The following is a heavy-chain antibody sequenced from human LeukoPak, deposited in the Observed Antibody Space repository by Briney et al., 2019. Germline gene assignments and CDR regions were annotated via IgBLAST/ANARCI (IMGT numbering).Heavy chain of an antibody. Sequence: EASVKVSCKASGYTFTNYGFSWVRQAPGQGLEWMGIINPSGGSTSYAQKFQGRVTMTTDTSTSTAYMELRSLRSDDTAVYYCALGGNNPSDVWGQGTTVTVSS. D-gene: IGHD1/OR15-1a*01. CDR3: ALGGNNPSDV. J-gene: IGHJ6*02. CDR2: INPSGGST. V-gene: IGHV1-18*01. CDR1: GYTFTNYG.